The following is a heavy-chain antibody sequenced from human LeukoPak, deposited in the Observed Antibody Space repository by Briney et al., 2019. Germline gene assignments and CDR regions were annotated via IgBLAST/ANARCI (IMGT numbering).Heavy chain of an antibody. D-gene: IGHD1-14*01. J-gene: IGHJ4*02. CDR1: GGSVSRSNFY. Sequence: SETLSLTCTVSGGSVSRSNFYWAWIRQPPGKGLEWIGSIYYTGNTFYNPSLKSRGTLSIDTSKNQFSLKLTSVTAADTAVYYCARLLGSSTVADYWGQGILVTVSS. CDR3: ARLLGSSTVADY. CDR2: IYYTGNT. V-gene: IGHV4-39*07.